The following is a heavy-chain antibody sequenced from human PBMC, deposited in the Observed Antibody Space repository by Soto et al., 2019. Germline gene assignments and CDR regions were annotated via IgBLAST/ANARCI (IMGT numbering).Heavy chain of an antibody. CDR1: GFSFADHA. V-gene: IGHV3-49*04. CDR3: ARVLPMIIVHQFDS. J-gene: IGHJ4*02. D-gene: IGHD3-22*01. CDR2: IRSNPYGGTT. Sequence: PGGSLRLSCRTSGFSFADHALSWVRQAPGKGLEFIGFIRSNPYGGTTDYAASVRGRFTISRDDSKSVLYLQMNSLKSEDTAVYYCARVLPMIIVHQFDSWGQGTLVTVSS.